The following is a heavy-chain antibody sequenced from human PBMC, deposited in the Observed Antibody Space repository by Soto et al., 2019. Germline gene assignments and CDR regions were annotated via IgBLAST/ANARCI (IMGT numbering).Heavy chain of an antibody. D-gene: IGHD1-26*01. CDR3: ARLGIGWAFPSDY. V-gene: IGHV4-61*08. CDR1: GGSVSNDAYY. J-gene: IGHJ4*02. CDR2: IYHSGST. Sequence: SETLSLTCIVSGGSVSNDAYYWSWIRQPPGKGLEWIGYIYHSGSTYYNPSLKSRVTISADTSANQFSLKVSSVTAADTAVYYCARLGIGWAFPSDYWGQGPLVTLAS.